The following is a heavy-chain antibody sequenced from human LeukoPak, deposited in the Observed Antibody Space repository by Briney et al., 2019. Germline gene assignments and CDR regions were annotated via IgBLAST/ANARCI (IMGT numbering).Heavy chain of an antibody. V-gene: IGHV4-39*07. J-gene: IGHJ4*02. CDR1: GGSISSSSYY. D-gene: IGHD5-18*01. CDR2: IYYSGRA. CDR3: ARIRGYSYGYRVGIVDY. Sequence: SETLSLTCTVSGGSISSSSYYWGWIRQPPGKGLEWIVCIYYSGRAYSNTSLKSRVTISVDTSKNQFSLKLSSVTAADTAVYYCARIRGYSYGYRVGIVDYWGQGTLVTVSS.